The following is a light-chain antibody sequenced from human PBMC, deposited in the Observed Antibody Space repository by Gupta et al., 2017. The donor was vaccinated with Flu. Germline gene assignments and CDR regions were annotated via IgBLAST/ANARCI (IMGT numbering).Light chain of an antibody. V-gene: IGLV10-54*04. Sequence: QADLTQPPSWSTRLRQTATLTSTVNDNNVVDQGTCWLQQRQGHPPQLLLHTNNSRPSGIPARFFSSRSGRTASLLITGLQPEEEADDFCSAWDTSLSVRVFGGGTKLTVL. CDR3: SAWDTSLSVRV. J-gene: IGLJ3*02. CDR1: DNNVVDQG. CDR2: TNN.